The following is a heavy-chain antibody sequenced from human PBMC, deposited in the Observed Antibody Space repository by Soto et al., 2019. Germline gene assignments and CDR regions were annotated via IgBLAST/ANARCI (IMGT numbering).Heavy chain of an antibody. CDR1: GGSISSGGYY. V-gene: IGHV4-31*03. Sequence: SETLSLTCTVSGGSISSGGYYWSWIRQHPGKGLEWIGYIYYSGSTYYNPSLKSRVTISVDTSKNQFSLKLSSVTAADTAVYYRARSRIAAAGKDNWFDPWGQGTLVTVSS. CDR3: ARSRIAAAGKDNWFDP. D-gene: IGHD6-13*01. CDR2: IYYSGST. J-gene: IGHJ5*02.